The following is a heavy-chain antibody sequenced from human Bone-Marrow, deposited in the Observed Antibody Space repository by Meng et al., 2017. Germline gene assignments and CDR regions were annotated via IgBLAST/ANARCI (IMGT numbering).Heavy chain of an antibody. CDR1: GYTFTNYY. CDR3: ARGRVIVGATNLEYSQH. CDR2: INPSGGST. D-gene: IGHD1-26*01. Sequence: ASVQVSCKASGYTFTNYYMHWVRHAPGQGLACMGIINPSGGSTSYAQKFQGRVTMTRDTSTSTVYMELSSLRSEDTAVYYCARGRVIVGATNLEYSQHWGQAIL. V-gene: IGHV1-46*01. J-gene: IGHJ1*01.